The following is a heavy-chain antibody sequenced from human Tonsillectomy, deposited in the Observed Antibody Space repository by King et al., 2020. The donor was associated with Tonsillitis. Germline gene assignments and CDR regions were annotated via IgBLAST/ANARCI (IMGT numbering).Heavy chain of an antibody. Sequence: QLVQSGAEVKKPGSSVKVSCKASGGTFSSYAISWVRQAPGQGLEWMGRIIPILGIANYAQKFQGRVTITADKSTSTAYMELSSLRSEDTAVYYCAREVGVVAATTEGRNNWFDPWGQGALVTVSS. D-gene: IGHD2-15*01. J-gene: IGHJ5*02. V-gene: IGHV1-69*04. CDR2: IIPILGIA. CDR3: AREVGVVAATTEGRNNWFDP. CDR1: GGTFSSYA.